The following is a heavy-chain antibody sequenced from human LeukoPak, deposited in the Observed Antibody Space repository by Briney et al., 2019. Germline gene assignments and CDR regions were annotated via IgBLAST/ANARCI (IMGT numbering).Heavy chain of an antibody. Sequence: SVKVSCKASGGTFSSYAISWVRQAPGQGLEWMGGIIPIFGTANYAQEFQGRVTITADESTSTAYMELSSLRSEDTAVYYCARGVDTGPSFDYWGQGTLVTVSS. J-gene: IGHJ4*02. V-gene: IGHV1-69*13. CDR1: GGTFSSYA. D-gene: IGHD1-14*01. CDR3: ARGVDTGPSFDY. CDR2: IIPIFGTA.